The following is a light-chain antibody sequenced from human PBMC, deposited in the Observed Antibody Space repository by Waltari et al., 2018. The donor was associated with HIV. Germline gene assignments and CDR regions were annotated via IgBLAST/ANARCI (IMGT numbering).Light chain of an antibody. V-gene: IGLV1-47*01. CDR1: SSNIGRNL. CDR2: RNN. CDR3: AAWDDSLREV. Sequence: QSVLTQPPSASGTPGHSVTISCSGSSSNIGRNLVYWYQQLPGAAPKLLIYRNNQRPSGVPDRFSGSKSGTSASLAISGLRSEDEADYYCAAWDDSLREVFGGGTKLTVL. J-gene: IGLJ3*02.